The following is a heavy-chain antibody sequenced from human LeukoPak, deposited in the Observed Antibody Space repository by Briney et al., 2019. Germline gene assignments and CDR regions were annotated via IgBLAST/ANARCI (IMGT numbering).Heavy chain of an antibody. V-gene: IGHV1-2*02. CDR1: GYTFTGYY. D-gene: IGHD6-13*01. J-gene: IGHJ6*03. Sequence: ASVKVSCKASGYTFTGYYMHWVRQAPGQGLEWMGWINPNSGGTNYAQKFQGRVTMTRDASISTAYMELSRLRSDDTAVYYCARVAREGYSSSWSHMDVWGKGTTVTVSS. CDR3: ARVAREGYSSSWSHMDV. CDR2: INPNSGGT.